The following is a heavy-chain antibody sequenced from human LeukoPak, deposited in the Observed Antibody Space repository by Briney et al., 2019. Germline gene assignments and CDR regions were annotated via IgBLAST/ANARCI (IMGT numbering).Heavy chain of an antibody. CDR3: ARVNGNTAVQEDNWFDP. CDR2: IYYSGST. CDR1: GGSISSYY. V-gene: IGHV4-59*01. D-gene: IGHD2/OR15-2a*01. Sequence: SETLSLTCTVSGGSISSYYWSWIRQPPGKGLEWIGYIYYSGSTNYNPSLKSRVTISVDTSKNQFSLKLSSVTAADTAVYYCARVNGNTAVQEDNWFDPWGQGTLVTVSS. J-gene: IGHJ5*02.